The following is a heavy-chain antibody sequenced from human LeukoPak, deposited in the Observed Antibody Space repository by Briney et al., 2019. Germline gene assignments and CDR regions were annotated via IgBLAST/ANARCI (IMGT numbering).Heavy chain of an antibody. D-gene: IGHD6-19*01. CDR2: IYSGGST. Sequence: GGSLRLSCAASGFTASSNYMSWVRQAPGKGLEWVSVIYSGGSTYYADSVKGRFTISRDNSKNTLYLQMNSLRAEDTAVYYCARGRRSGWYVYFDYWGQGTLVTVSS. CDR1: GFTASSNY. CDR3: ARGRRSGWYVYFDY. V-gene: IGHV3-66*02. J-gene: IGHJ4*02.